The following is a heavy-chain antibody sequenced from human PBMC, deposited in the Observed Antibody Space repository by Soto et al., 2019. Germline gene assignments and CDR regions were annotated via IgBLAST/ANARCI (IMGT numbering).Heavy chain of an antibody. D-gene: IGHD6-13*01. CDR2: IYSGGST. CDR1: GFTVSSNY. V-gene: IGHV3-53*01. J-gene: IGHJ6*02. CDR3: AREPIAAAGTPLLGGMDV. Sequence: EVQLVESGGGLIQPGGSLRLSCAASGFTVSSNYMSWVRQAPGKGLEWVSVIYSGGSTYYADSVKGRFTISRDNSKNTLYLQMNRLRAEDTAVYYCAREPIAAAGTPLLGGMDVWGQGTTVTVSS.